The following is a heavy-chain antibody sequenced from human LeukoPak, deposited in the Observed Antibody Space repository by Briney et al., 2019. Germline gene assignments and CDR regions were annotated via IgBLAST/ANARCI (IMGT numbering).Heavy chain of an antibody. J-gene: IGHJ4*02. V-gene: IGHV3-7*01. CDR3: AREDWGPDY. Sequence: PGGSLRLSCAASGFTFTGYWMVWVRQAPGKGLEWVASIKQDGSQKHYVDSVKGRFTISRDNAKKSLYLQMNNLRAEDTGVYYCAREDWGPDYWGQGTLVTVSS. CDR2: IKQDGSQK. CDR1: GFTFTGYW. D-gene: IGHD7-27*01.